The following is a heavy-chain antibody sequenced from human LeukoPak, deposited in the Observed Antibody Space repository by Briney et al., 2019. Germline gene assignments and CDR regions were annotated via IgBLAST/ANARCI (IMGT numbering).Heavy chain of an antibody. Sequence: SETLSLTCTVSGGSIQSYYWNWIRQPAGKGLEWIGHIYPGVRSDLNPSLKSRATLSIDTAKNQFSLTLTSVTSADTAVYYCARNRRSGPRPRVTNWFDPWGQGILITVSS. CDR1: GGSIQSYY. D-gene: IGHD2-8*02. CDR3: ARNRRSGPRPRVTNWFDP. J-gene: IGHJ5*02. CDR2: IYPGVRS. V-gene: IGHV4-4*07.